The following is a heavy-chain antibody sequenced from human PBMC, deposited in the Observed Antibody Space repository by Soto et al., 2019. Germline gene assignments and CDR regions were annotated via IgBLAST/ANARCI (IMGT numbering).Heavy chain of an antibody. D-gene: IGHD1-26*01. V-gene: IGHV1-46*01. Sequence: ASVKVSCKASGYTFTSYSIHWVRQAPGQGLEWMGIINPNGGSTTYAQKFQGRVTMTRDTSTSTVYMELSSLRSEDTAVYYCASRASYSGSYDYWGQGTLVTVSS. CDR1: GYTFTSYS. J-gene: IGHJ4*02. CDR2: INPNGGST. CDR3: ASRASYSGSYDY.